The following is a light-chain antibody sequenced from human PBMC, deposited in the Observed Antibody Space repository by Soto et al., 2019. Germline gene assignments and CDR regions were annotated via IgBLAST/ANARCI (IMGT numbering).Light chain of an antibody. CDR3: QQYVSSPPRYT. CDR1: QSVSNSY. J-gene: IGKJ2*01. CDR2: GAS. V-gene: IGKV3-20*01. Sequence: EIVLTQSPGTLSLSPGDGATLSCRASQSVSNSYLAWYQQKPGQAPRLLIYGASNRATGIPGRFSGSGSGTDFTLTISRLEPEDFAVYYCQQYVSSPPRYTFGQGTKLEIK.